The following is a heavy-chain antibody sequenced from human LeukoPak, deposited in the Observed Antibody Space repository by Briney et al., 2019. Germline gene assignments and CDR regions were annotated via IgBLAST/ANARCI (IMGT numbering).Heavy chain of an antibody. J-gene: IGHJ4*02. V-gene: IGHV3-11*05. Sequence: GGSRRLSCAASRFTFSDYCMSWIRQAPRKGLDWVSYISSSSSYTNYPDSVKGRFTISRDNAKNALYLQMNSLRAEDAAVYYCARARIAAEVNYWGEGTLVTVSS. CDR1: RFTFSDYC. CDR2: ISSSSSYT. D-gene: IGHD6-13*01. CDR3: ARARIAAEVNY.